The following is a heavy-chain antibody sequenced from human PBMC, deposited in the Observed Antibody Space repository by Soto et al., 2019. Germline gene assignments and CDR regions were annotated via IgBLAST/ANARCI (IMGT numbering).Heavy chain of an antibody. CDR1: GESISSSSYY. CDR2: IYYSGRT. J-gene: IGHJ4*02. CDR3: ARQRTTVVTQAYFDH. V-gene: IGHV4-39*01. Sequence: SETLSLTCIVSGESISSSSYYWGWIRQPPGKGLEWIGSIYYSGRTYYNPSFKSRVTMSIDTSKNQFSLKLSSVTATDTAVYYCARQRTTVVTQAYFDHWGQGALVTVSS. D-gene: IGHD2-21*02.